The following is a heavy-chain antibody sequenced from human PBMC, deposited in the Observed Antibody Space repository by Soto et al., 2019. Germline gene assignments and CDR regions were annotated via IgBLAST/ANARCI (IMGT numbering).Heavy chain of an antibody. CDR1: GGSISSYY. CDR3: ARPNGSGYYFDY. V-gene: IGHV4-59*01. D-gene: IGHD3-22*01. J-gene: IGHJ4*02. CDR2: IYYSGSI. Sequence: QVQLQESGPGLVKPSETLSLTCSVPGGSISSYYWTWIRQPPGKGLEWIGHIYYSGSINYNPSLRSRVTISVDTSKNQFSLKLSSVTAADTAVYYCARPNGSGYYFDYWGQGTLVTVSS.